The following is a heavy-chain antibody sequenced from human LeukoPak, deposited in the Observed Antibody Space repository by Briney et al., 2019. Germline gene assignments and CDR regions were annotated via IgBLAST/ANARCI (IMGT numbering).Heavy chain of an antibody. CDR1: GASICRGSHY. D-gene: IGHD5-12*01. Sequence: SDTLSLTCTVSGASICRGSHYWGWIRPPPGKGLDWIGSIHYSGNTYYNPSLKSRVTISVDTSKNHFSLKLSSVTAADTAIYYCARPGYSGYELAAFDIGGQGTMVTVSS. J-gene: IGHJ3*02. CDR2: IHYSGNT. CDR3: ARPGYSGYELAAFDI. V-gene: IGHV4-39*02.